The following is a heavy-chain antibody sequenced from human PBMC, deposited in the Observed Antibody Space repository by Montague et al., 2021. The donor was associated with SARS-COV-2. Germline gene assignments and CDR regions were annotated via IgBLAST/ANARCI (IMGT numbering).Heavy chain of an antibody. CDR2: ISKISDYI. CDR3: ARPSRDSGVRYGMDV. Sequence: SLRLSCAASGFTFSSYSINWVRQAPGKGLEWVSSISKISDYIYYADSVKGRFTISRDNAKNSLYLQMNSLRAEDTAVYYCARPSRDSGVRYGMDVWGQGTTVTVSS. CDR1: GFTFSSYS. V-gene: IGHV3-21*01. J-gene: IGHJ6*02. D-gene: IGHD3-10*01.